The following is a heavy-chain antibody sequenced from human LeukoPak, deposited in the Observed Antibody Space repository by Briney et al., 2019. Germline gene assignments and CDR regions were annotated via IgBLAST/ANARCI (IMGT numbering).Heavy chain of an antibody. Sequence: ASVKVSCKASGYTFTSYGISWVRQAPGRGLEWMGWISAYNGNTNYAQKLQGRVTMTTDTSTSTAYMELRSLRSDDTAVYYCARREVAGRYYYYYMDVWGKGTTVTVSS. CDR1: GYTFTSYG. V-gene: IGHV1-18*01. CDR3: ARREVAGRYYYYYMDV. D-gene: IGHD6-19*01. J-gene: IGHJ6*03. CDR2: ISAYNGNT.